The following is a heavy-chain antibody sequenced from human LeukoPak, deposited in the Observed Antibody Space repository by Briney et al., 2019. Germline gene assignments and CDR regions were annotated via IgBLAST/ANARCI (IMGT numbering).Heavy chain of an antibody. CDR2: INPGGSSI. CDR1: GFTFSSYW. D-gene: IGHD1-14*01. CDR3: ARSNQADDY. J-gene: IGHJ4*02. Sequence: PGGSLRLSCAASGFTFSSYWMHWVRQVPGKGLVWVARINPGGSSITYADSVKVQYTISRDNAKNTLYLQMDSLRAEDTGVYYCARSNQADDYWGQGTLVTVSS. V-gene: IGHV3-74*01.